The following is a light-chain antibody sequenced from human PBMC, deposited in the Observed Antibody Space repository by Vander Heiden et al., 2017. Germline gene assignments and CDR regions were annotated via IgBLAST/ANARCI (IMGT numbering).Light chain of an antibody. CDR2: DSS. CDR3: QQYNNFSPWT. CDR1: QSISNW. Sequence: DIQMTPSPSTMSASVGDRATITCRASQSISNWLAWYQQKPGRAPSLLIYDSSTLQIGVPSRFSGSGSGTEFTLTISSLQPGDFATYYCQQYNNFSPWTFGQGTKV. V-gene: IGKV1-5*01. J-gene: IGKJ1*01.